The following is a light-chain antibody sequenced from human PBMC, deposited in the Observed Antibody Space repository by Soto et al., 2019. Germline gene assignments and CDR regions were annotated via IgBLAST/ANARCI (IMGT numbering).Light chain of an antibody. CDR1: SSDVGNYNY. CDR2: EVR. V-gene: IGLV2-14*01. J-gene: IGLJ1*01. Sequence: XALTRAASVAGPPGRSITVACTGTSSDVGNYNYVSWYQHHPGKAPKVMIYEVRNRPSGVSNRFSGSKSVNTASLTISGLQAEDEADHYCSSYSSTKNRVFGTGTKVTVL. CDR3: SSYSSTKNRV.